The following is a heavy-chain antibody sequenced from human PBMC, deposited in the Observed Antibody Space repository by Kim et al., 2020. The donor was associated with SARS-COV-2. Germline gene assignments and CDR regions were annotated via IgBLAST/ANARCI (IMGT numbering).Heavy chain of an antibody. Sequence: SVKGRFNIYRENAKNSLYLQMNSLRAGDTAVYYCARGGVWGGNPDDAFDIWGQGTMVTVSS. J-gene: IGHJ3*02. V-gene: IGHV3-13*01. CDR3: ARGGVWGGNPDDAFDI. D-gene: IGHD3-3*01.